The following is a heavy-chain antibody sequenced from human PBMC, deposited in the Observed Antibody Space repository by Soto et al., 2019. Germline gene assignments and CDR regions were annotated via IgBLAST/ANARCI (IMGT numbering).Heavy chain of an antibody. D-gene: IGHD2-2*01. CDR1: GFTFSSYW. Sequence: PGGSLSLSCAASGFTFSSYWMSWVRQAPGKGLEWVANIKQDGSEKYYVDSVKGRFTISRDNAKNSLYLQMNSLRAEDTAVYYCARVSSRAPTDDAFDIWGQGTTVTVSS. CDR2: IKQDGSEK. CDR3: ARVSSRAPTDDAFDI. V-gene: IGHV3-7*05. J-gene: IGHJ3*02.